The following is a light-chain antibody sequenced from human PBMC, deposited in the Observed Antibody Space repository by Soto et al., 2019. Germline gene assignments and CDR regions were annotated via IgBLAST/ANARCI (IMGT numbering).Light chain of an antibody. V-gene: IGKV1-39*01. Sequence: DIQMTQSPSSLSASVGDRVTITCRASQFINRYLNWYQQKPGKAPKFLIYAASDLQSGVPSRFSGSGSGTDFTLTISSLHPEDFAVYYCQQTYSTPASTFGQGTSVEVK. CDR1: QFINRY. CDR3: QQTYSTPAST. CDR2: AAS. J-gene: IGKJ1*01.